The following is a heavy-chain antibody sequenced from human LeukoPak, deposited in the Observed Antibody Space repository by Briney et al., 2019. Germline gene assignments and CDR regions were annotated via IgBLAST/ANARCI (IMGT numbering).Heavy chain of an antibody. J-gene: IGHJ4*02. CDR2: ISNYNGNT. CDR1: GYTFTNCG. Sequence: GASVKVSCKASGYTFTNCGISWVRQAPGQGLEWMGWISNYNGNTNSAQILQGRVTMTTDTSTSTAYMELRSLRSDDTAVYYCVREGSGSYDFDYWGQGTLVTVSS. D-gene: IGHD3-10*01. V-gene: IGHV1-18*04. CDR3: VREGSGSYDFDY.